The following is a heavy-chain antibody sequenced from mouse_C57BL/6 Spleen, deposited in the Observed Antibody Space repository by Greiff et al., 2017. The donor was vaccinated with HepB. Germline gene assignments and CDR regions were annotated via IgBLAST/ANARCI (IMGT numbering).Heavy chain of an antibody. CDR3: ARLLRTDYFDY. CDR1: GFTFSSYA. CDR2: ISDGGSYT. J-gene: IGHJ2*01. Sequence: EVKLVESGGGLVKPGGSLKLSCAASGFTFSSYAMSWVRQTPEKRLEWVATISDGGSYTDYPDNVKGRFTISRDNAKNNLYLQMSHLKSEDTAMYYCARLLRTDYFDYWGQGTTLTVSS. D-gene: IGHD1-1*01. V-gene: IGHV5-4*03.